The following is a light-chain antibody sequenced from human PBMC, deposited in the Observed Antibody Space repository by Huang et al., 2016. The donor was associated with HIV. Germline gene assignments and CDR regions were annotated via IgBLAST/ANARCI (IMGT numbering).Light chain of an antibody. J-gene: IGKJ5*01. CDR1: QSIDGY. V-gene: IGKV1-39*01. CDR3: QQSYSTLIT. CDR2: CAS. Sequence: IQMTQSPSSLSASVGDRVTITCRASQSIDGYLNWYQQKPGKAPKLLISCASTLHTGVPPRFSGSGSGTDYTLIIDNLQPDDFATYFCQQSYSTLITFGQGSRL.